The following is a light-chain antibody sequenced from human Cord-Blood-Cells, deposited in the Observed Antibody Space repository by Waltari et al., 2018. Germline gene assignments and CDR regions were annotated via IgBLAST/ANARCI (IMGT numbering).Light chain of an antibody. CDR3: QQSYSTPQT. V-gene: IGKV1-39*01. CDR1: QSISSY. J-gene: IGKJ1*01. Sequence: DIQMTQSPSSLSASVGDRVTITCRASQSISSYLNWYQQKPGKAPKLLIYAASSLQSGVPSMFSSSGSVTDFTLTISSLQPEDFATYYCQQSYSTPQTFGQGTKVEIK. CDR2: AAS.